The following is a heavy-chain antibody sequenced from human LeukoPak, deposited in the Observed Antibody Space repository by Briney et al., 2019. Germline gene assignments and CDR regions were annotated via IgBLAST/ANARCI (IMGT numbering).Heavy chain of an antibody. CDR1: GGSISSFY. CDR2: IHDSGST. Sequence: SETLSLTCTVSGGSISSFYWTWIRQPPGKGLELMGYIHDSGSTNSHPSLKSRVTISLDTSRNQFSLKLTAVTAADTAVYYCARLYGYTYGHGGMDVWGQGTTVSVSS. V-gene: IGHV4-59*08. D-gene: IGHD5-18*01. CDR3: ARLYGYTYGHGGMDV. J-gene: IGHJ6*02.